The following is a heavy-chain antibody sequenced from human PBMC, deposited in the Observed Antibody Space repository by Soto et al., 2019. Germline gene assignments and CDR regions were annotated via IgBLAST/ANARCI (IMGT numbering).Heavy chain of an antibody. CDR2: IWYDGSNK. CDR1: GFTFSSYG. Sequence: GGSLRLSCAASGFTFSSYGMHWVRQAPGKGLEWVAVIWYDGSNKYYADSVKGRFTISRDNSKNTLYLQMNSLRAEDTAVYYCARDRLNYYDSSGYYALDAFDIWDPGTMVTVSS. V-gene: IGHV3-33*01. D-gene: IGHD3-22*01. CDR3: ARDRLNYYDSSGYYALDAFDI. J-gene: IGHJ3*02.